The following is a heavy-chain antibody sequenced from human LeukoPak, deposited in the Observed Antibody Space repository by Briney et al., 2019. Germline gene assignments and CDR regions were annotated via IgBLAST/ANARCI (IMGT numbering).Heavy chain of an antibody. CDR3: ARARMPVVSIYMDV. J-gene: IGHJ6*03. CDR1: GGSISSYY. V-gene: IGHV4-59*01. D-gene: IGHD2-2*01. CDR2: IYYSGST. Sequence: ETLXLTCTVSGGSISSYYWSWIRQPPGKGLEWIGYIYYSGSTNYNPSLKSRVTISVDTSKNQFSLKLSSVTAADTAVYYCARARMPVVSIYMDVWGKGTTVTVSS.